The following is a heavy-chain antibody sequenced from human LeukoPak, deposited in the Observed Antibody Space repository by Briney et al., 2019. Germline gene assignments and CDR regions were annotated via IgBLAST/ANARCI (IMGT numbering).Heavy chain of an antibody. D-gene: IGHD6-19*01. Sequence: ASVKVSCKVSGYTLTELSMHWVRQAPGKGLEWMGGFDPEDGETIYAQKFQGRVTMTEDTSTDTAYMELSSLRSQDTAVYYCATNWRDSSGWSTFDYWGQGTLVTVSS. V-gene: IGHV1-24*01. CDR2: FDPEDGET. CDR3: ATNWRDSSGWSTFDY. J-gene: IGHJ4*02. CDR1: GYTLTELS.